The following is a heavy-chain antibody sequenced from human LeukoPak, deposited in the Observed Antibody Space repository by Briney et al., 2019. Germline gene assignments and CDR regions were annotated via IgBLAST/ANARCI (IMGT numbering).Heavy chain of an antibody. Sequence: GGSLRLSCAASGFTVSSNYMSWVRQAPGKGLEWVSVIYSGGSTCYADSVKGRFTISRHNSKNTLYLQMNSLRAEDTAVYYCARVYRSEQWLVRGVRRYNWFDPWGQGTLVTVSS. J-gene: IGHJ5*02. V-gene: IGHV3-53*04. CDR2: IYSGGST. CDR3: ARVYRSEQWLVRGVRRYNWFDP. CDR1: GFTVSSNY. D-gene: IGHD6-19*01.